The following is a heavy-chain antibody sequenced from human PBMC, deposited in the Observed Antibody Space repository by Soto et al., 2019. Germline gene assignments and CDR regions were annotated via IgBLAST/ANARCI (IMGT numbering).Heavy chain of an antibody. CDR2: IDPSDSYI. J-gene: IGHJ4*02. CDR1: GYTFSGDW. V-gene: IGHV5-10-1*01. Sequence: GESLKISCKTSGYTFSGDWISWVRQVPGKGLQWMGNIDPSDSYINYNPAFRGHVTFSVDKSSSTAYLHWRSLGPSDTAIYYCARHGAAIWLGYWGQGTLVTVSS. D-gene: IGHD6-19*01. CDR3: ARHGAAIWLGY.